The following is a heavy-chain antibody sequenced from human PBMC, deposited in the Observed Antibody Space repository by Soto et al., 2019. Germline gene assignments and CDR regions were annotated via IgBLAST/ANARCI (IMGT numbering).Heavy chain of an antibody. CDR2: MNPNSGNT. CDR1: GYTFTSYD. Sequence: GASVKVSCKASGYTFTSYDINWVRQATGQGLEWMGWMNPNSGNTGYAQKFQGRVTMTRNTSISTAYIELSSLRSGDTAVYYCARDLAFMTSDAFDIWGQGTMVTVSS. CDR3: ARDLAFMTSDAFDI. V-gene: IGHV1-8*01. D-gene: IGHD3-16*01. J-gene: IGHJ3*02.